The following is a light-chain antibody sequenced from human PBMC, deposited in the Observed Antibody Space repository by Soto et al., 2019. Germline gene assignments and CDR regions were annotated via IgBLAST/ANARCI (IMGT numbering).Light chain of an antibody. V-gene: IGKV1-39*01. J-gene: IGKJ3*01. CDR3: QQSYTAPFT. Sequence: IQVTQYTSSLSASVGDRVTITYRASQSISSYLNWYQQKPGKAPKLLIYAASSLQSGVPSRFSGSGSWTDFTLTISSLQPEDFATYFCQQSYTAPFTFCPGTKVDI. CDR2: AAS. CDR1: QSISSY.